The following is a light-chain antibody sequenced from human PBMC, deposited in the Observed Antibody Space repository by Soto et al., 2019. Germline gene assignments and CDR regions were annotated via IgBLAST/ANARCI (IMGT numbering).Light chain of an antibody. CDR1: QSISSW. CDR2: AAS. J-gene: IGKJ1*01. V-gene: IGKV1-6*01. CDR3: LQDYNYPPP. Sequence: INMNKSPATVSAYVGDRVNITCRASQSISSWLAWYQQKPGKAPKLLIYAASSLQSGVPSRFSGSGSGTDFTLTIISLQPEDFATYYCLQDYNYPPPFGQGTIVDIK.